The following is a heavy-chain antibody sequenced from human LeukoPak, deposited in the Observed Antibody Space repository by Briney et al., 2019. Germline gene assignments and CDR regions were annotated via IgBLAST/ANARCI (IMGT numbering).Heavy chain of an antibody. CDR2: IYYSGST. D-gene: IGHD3-22*01. J-gene: IGHJ6*02. Sequence: SETLSLTCTVSGGSISSYYWSWIRQPPGKGLEWIGYIYYSGSTNYNPSLKSRVTISVDTSKNQFSLRLSSVTAADTAVYYCVRGQYYYDSSGYYYNGMDVWGQGTTVTVSS. CDR1: GGSISSYY. V-gene: IGHV4-59*01. CDR3: VRGQYYYDSSGYYYNGMDV.